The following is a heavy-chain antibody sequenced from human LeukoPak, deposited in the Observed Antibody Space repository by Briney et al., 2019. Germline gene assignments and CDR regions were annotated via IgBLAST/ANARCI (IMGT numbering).Heavy chain of an antibody. CDR1: GYTFTSYD. D-gene: IGHD3-16*01. J-gene: IGHJ4*02. Sequence: SVKVSCKASGYTFTSYDINWVRQATGQGLEWMGGIIPIFGTANYAQKFQGRVTITADESTSTAYMELSSLRSEDTAVYYCARGSRFGEFDYWGQGTLVTVSS. CDR2: IIPIFGTA. CDR3: ARGSRFGEFDY. V-gene: IGHV1-69*13.